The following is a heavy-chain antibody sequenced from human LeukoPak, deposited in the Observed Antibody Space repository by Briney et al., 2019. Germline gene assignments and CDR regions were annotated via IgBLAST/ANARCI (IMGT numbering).Heavy chain of an antibody. V-gene: IGHV3-21*05. J-gene: IGHJ4*02. D-gene: IGHD2-2*02. Sequence: PGGSLRLSCAASGFTFSSYSMNWVRQAPGKGLEWVSYISSSSSYIYYADSVKGRFTISRDNAKNSLYLQMNSLRAEDTAVYYCATQNTRFDYWGQGTLVTVSS. CDR1: GFTFSSYS. CDR3: ATQNTRFDY. CDR2: ISSSSSYI.